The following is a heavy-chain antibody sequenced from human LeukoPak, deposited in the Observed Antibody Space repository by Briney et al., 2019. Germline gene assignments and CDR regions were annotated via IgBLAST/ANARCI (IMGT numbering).Heavy chain of an antibody. D-gene: IGHD3-22*01. CDR2: IYYSGST. Sequence: ETLSLPCSVSGGSISSSYWSWIRQPPGKGLEWIGQIYYSGSTNYNPSLKSRVTISVDTSKNQFSLKLSSVTAADTAVYYCAREGMIATGREPAEIWGQGTMVTVSS. J-gene: IGHJ3*02. CDR1: GGSISSSY. V-gene: IGHV4-59*01. CDR3: AREGMIATGREPAEI.